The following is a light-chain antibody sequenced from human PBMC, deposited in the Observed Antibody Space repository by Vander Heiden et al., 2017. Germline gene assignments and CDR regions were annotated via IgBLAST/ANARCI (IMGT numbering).Light chain of an antibody. CDR1: SSILFTNY. J-gene: IGLJ3*02. Sequence: HSMLTQPPSASVPPGQRVSISCLGRSSILFTNYVYWYQELPGTAPKLRSYRNNQRPSGVPDRFSGSRSGTSASLAISGLRSEDEADYYCAAWDASLSIWVFGGGTKVTVL. V-gene: IGLV1-47*01. CDR2: RNN. CDR3: AAWDASLSIWV.